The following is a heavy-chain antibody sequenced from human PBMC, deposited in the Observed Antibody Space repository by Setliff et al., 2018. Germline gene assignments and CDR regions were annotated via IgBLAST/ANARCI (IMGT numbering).Heavy chain of an antibody. J-gene: IGHJ4*02. CDR3: ARLPNYVWGSPVDY. CDR1: SGSFSGYY. V-gene: IGHV4-34*01. D-gene: IGHD3-16*01. CDR2: INHSGNT. Sequence: PSETLSLTCAVYSGSFSGYYWSWIRQPPGKGLEWIGEINHSGNTNYNPSLKSRVTISVDTSKNQISLTLSSVTAADTAVYYCARLPNYVWGSPVDYWGQGTLVTVSS.